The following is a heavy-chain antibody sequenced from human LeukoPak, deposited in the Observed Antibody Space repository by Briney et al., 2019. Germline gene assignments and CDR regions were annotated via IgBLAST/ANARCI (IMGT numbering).Heavy chain of an antibody. V-gene: IGHV4-59*01. D-gene: IGHD5-12*01. CDR1: GGSISNKY. J-gene: IGHJ6*03. CDR3: ARDGRGYSGYGYYYYYYMDV. Sequence: SETLSLTCTVSGGSISNKYWSWIRQPPGKGLEWIGYIYYSGSTNYNPSLKSRVTISVDTSKNQFSLKLSSVTAADTAVYYCARDGRGYSGYGYYYYYYMDVWGKGTTVTVSS. CDR2: IYYSGST.